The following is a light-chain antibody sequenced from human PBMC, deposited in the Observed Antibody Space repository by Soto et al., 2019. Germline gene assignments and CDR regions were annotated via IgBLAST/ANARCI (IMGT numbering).Light chain of an antibody. J-gene: IGKJ1*01. CDR2: GAS. CDR3: PQYNNSLQT. CDR1: QAINNN. V-gene: IGKV3-15*01. Sequence: TQATDTQSVSPGVSNSLSCRASQAINNNVAWYQLKDCQVPRLLIYGASTRAADVPARFSGGGSGTASNVIIRRLQYEDFADHQIPQYNNSLQTCGRGTKVDIK.